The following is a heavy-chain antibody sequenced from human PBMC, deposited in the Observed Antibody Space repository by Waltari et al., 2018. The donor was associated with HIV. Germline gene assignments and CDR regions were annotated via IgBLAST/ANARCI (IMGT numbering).Heavy chain of an antibody. CDR1: GFAFSNHA. D-gene: IGHD6-19*01. V-gene: IGHV3-23*01. CDR2: ISGGGEST. Sequence: EVQLLESGGGLVQPGGSLRLSCAASGFAFSNHALCWVRQAPGKGLGWVSAISGGGESTFYADSVKGRFTISRDNSKNTLYLQMSSLRAEDTALYYCAKRSHIDNGWGHFDSWGQGTLVTVSS. J-gene: IGHJ4*02. CDR3: AKRSHIDNGWGHFDS.